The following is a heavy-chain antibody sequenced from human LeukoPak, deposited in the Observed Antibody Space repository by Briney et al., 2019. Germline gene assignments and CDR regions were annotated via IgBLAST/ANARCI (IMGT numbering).Heavy chain of an antibody. Sequence: PSETLSLTCAVSGGSFSGYYWSWIRQPPGKGLEWIGDINHSGSTNYNPSLKSRVTISVDTSKNQFSLKLSSVTAADTAVYYCARGRVLLWFGELGSYYYGMDVWGQGTTVTVSS. J-gene: IGHJ6*02. V-gene: IGHV4-34*01. CDR1: GGSFSGYY. CDR2: INHSGST. CDR3: ARGRVLLWFGELGSYYYGMDV. D-gene: IGHD3-10*01.